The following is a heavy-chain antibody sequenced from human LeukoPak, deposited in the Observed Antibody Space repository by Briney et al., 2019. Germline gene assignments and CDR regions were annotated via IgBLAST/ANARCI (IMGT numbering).Heavy chain of an antibody. J-gene: IGHJ4*02. D-gene: IGHD2/OR15-2a*01. V-gene: IGHV3-7*05. Sequence: GGSLRLSCTASGFTFSSYWMSWVRQAPGKGLEWVANIKEDGSEKNYVDSVKGRFTISRDNAKNSLYLQMNSLRAEDTAVYYCARGGGRHVEYWGQGNLVTVSS. CDR2: IKEDGSEK. CDR3: ARGGGRHVEY. CDR1: GFTFSSYW.